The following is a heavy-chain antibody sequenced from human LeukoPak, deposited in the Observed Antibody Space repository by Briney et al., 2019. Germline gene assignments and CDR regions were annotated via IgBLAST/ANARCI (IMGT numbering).Heavy chain of an antibody. Sequence: ASVKVSCKASGYTFTSYYIHWVRQAPGQGLEWMGIINPRGGGTRYAQKFQGRVPMTRDTSTTTVYMELSSLRSEDTAVYYCARALGYRGYDYGWYYDYWGQATLVTVSS. CDR3: ARALGYRGYDYGWYYDY. D-gene: IGHD5-12*01. J-gene: IGHJ4*02. CDR1: GYTFTSYY. V-gene: IGHV1-46*01. CDR2: INPRGGGT.